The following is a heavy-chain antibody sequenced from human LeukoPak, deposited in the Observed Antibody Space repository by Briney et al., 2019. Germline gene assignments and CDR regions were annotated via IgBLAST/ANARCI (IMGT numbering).Heavy chain of an antibody. CDR2: ISSRSRYI. Sequence: GGSLRLSCAASGFSFSDYHMNWVRQAPGKGLEWVSSISSRSRYIYYADSVKGRFTTSRDNTKNSLYLQMNNLRAEDTGVYYCARDSAIVVLAYMDVWGKGTTVTVSS. CDR3: ARDSAIVVLAYMDV. D-gene: IGHD2-15*01. CDR1: GFSFSDYH. J-gene: IGHJ6*03. V-gene: IGHV3-21*01.